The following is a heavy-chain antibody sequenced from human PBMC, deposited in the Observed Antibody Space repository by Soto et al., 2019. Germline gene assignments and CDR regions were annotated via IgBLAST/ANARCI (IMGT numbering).Heavy chain of an antibody. J-gene: IGHJ4*02. D-gene: IGHD1-1*01. CDR3: AREIKPTWRAFDY. V-gene: IGHV3-30-3*01. CDR1: GFTFSSYA. Sequence: QVQLVESGGGVVQPGRSLRLSCAASGFTFSSYAMHWVRQAPGKGLEWVAVISYDGSNKYYADSVKGRFTISRDNSKNTPYLQMNSLRAEDTAVYYCAREIKPTWRAFDYWGQGTLVTVSS. CDR2: ISYDGSNK.